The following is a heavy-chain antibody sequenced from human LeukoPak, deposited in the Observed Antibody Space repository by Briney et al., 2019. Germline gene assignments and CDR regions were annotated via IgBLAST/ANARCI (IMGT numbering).Heavy chain of an antibody. J-gene: IGHJ5*02. D-gene: IGHD1-1*01. CDR3: ARHFVPVHTAGSGNWFDP. CDR2: MSNSGMS. V-gene: IGHV4-39*01. Sequence: PSETLSLTCTVFGGSMSSTTYWWGWIRQPPGKGLEWIGSMSNSGMSYYNPSLKSRVTISVDTSNNQFSLKLSSVTATDTAVYYCARHFVPVHTAGSGNWFDPRGQGTLVTVSS. CDR1: GGSMSSTTYW.